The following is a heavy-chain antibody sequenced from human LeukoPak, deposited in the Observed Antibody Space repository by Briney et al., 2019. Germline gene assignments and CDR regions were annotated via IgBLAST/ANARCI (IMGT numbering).Heavy chain of an antibody. J-gene: IGHJ3*02. CDR2: IYYSGST. V-gene: IGHV4-59*01. CDR3: ARVYSWNDFLMYALDI. Sequence: SETLSLTCTVSGGSISSYHWSWIRQPPGKGLEWIGYIYYSGSTNYNPSLKSRVTISVDTSKNQFSLKLSSVTAADTAVYYCARVYSWNDFLMYALDIWGQGTMVTVSS. D-gene: IGHD1-1*01. CDR1: GGSISSYH.